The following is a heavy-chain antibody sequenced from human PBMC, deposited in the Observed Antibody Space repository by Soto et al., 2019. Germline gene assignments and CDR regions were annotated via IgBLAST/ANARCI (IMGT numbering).Heavy chain of an antibody. CDR2: IYPGDSDT. Sequence: GESLKISCKGSGYSFTSYWIGLVRQMPGKGLEWMGIIYPGDSDTRYSPSFQGQVTISADKSISTAYLQWSSLKASDTAMYYCARHISTQGYAFDIWGQGTMVTVSS. J-gene: IGHJ3*02. CDR1: GYSFTSYW. CDR3: ARHISTQGYAFDI. V-gene: IGHV5-51*01.